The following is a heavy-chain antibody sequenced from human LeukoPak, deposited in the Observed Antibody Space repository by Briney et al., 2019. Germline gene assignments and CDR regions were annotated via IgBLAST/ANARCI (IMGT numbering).Heavy chain of an antibody. V-gene: IGHV3-33*06. Sequence: GGSLRLSCTASGFTFSDYDMHWVRQAPGKGLEWVAVIWYDASKRYYADSVKGRFTISRDNSKNTLYLQMNSLRAGDTAVYYCAKDRVATIRSKSIDYWGQGTLVTVSS. D-gene: IGHD5-12*01. CDR3: AKDRVATIRSKSIDY. J-gene: IGHJ4*02. CDR2: IWYDASKR. CDR1: GFTFSDYD.